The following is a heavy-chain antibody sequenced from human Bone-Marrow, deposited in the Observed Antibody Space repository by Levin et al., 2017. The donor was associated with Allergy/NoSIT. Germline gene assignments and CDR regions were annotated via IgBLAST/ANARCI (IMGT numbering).Heavy chain of an antibody. Sequence: GESLKISCAASGFTFSDYFMSWIRQTPGKGLEWVSYISSSGSTKYDADSVKGRFIISRDNAKNSLYLQMNSLRAEDTAVYYCARALWGSSGFFSLGYWGQGILVTVSS. CDR3: ARALWGSSGFFSLGY. D-gene: IGHD3-16*01. CDR1: GFTFSDYF. V-gene: IGHV3-11*01. J-gene: IGHJ1*01. CDR2: ISSSGSTK.